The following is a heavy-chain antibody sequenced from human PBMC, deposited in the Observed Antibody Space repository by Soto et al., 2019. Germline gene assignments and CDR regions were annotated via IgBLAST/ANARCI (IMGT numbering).Heavy chain of an antibody. J-gene: IGHJ1*01. D-gene: IGHD2-15*01. V-gene: IGHV3-33*01. CDR1: GFTFSSYG. CDR2: IWYDGSNK. Sequence: QVQLVESGGGVVQPGRSLRLSCAASGFTFSSYGMHWVRQAPGKGLEWVAVIWYDGSNKYYADSVKGRFTISRDNSKNTLYLQMNSLRAEDTAVYYCARDGGGYCSGGSCYSDLSEYFQHWGQGTLVTVSS. CDR3: ARDGGGYCSGGSCYSDLSEYFQH.